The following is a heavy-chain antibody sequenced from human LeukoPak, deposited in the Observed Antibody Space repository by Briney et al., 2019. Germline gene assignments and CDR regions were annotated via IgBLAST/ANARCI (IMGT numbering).Heavy chain of an antibody. J-gene: IGHJ6*03. Sequence: SEALPLTCAVYGGSFSGYYWSWIRQPPGKGLEWIGEINHSGSTNYNPSLKSRVTISVDTSKNQFSLKLSSVTAADTAVYYCARHYYDSSGYYYETYYYYMDVWGNGTTVTVFS. CDR1: GGSFSGYY. CDR2: INHSGST. V-gene: IGHV4-34*01. CDR3: ARHYYDSSGYYYETYYYYMDV. D-gene: IGHD3-22*01.